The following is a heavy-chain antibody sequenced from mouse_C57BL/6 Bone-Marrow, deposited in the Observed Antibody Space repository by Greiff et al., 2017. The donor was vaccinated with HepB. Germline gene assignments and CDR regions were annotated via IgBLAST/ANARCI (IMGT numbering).Heavy chain of an antibody. J-gene: IGHJ2*01. CDR3: ARPPRGRESDY. CDR2: INPSTGGT. D-gene: IGHD3-1*01. Sequence: EVQLQQSGPELVKPGASVKISYMHWVKQSSEKSLEWIGEINPSTGGTSYNQKFKGKATLTVDKSSSTAYMQLKSLTSEDSAVYYCARPPRGRESDYWGQGTTLTVSS. V-gene: IGHV1-43*01.